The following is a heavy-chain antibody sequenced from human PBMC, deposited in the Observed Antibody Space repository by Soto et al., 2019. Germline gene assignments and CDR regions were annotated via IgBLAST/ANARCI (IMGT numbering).Heavy chain of an antibody. D-gene: IGHD6-19*01. CDR2: ISDSGSPT. Sequence: EVQLLESGGGLVQPGGSLRLSCAASGFTFSYYAMSWVRQAPGKGLEWVSAISDSGSPTYYADSVKGRFTISRDNSKNTLYLQMNSLRPEDTAVYYCAKDSRRSSGWYYFDYWGQGTLVTVSS. CDR3: AKDSRRSSGWYYFDY. CDR1: GFTFSYYA. J-gene: IGHJ4*02. V-gene: IGHV3-23*01.